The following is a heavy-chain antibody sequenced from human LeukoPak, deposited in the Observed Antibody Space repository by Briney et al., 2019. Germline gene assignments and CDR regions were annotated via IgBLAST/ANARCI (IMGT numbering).Heavy chain of an antibody. Sequence: SVKVSCKASGYTFTSYAMHWVRQAPGQRLEWMGWINAGNGNTKYSQKFQGRVTITRDTSASTAYMELSSLRSEDTAVYYCARGFYGSGGPDPLGYWGQGTLVTVSS. CDR3: ARGFYGSGGPDPLGY. CDR2: INAGNGNT. V-gene: IGHV1-3*01. J-gene: IGHJ4*02. D-gene: IGHD3-10*01. CDR1: GYTFTSYA.